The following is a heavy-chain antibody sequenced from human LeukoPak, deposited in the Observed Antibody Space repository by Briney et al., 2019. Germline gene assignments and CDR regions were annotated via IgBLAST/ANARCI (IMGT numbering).Heavy chain of an antibody. CDR1: GFTFSSYG. V-gene: IGHV3-30*02. J-gene: IGHJ6*03. Sequence: QAGGSLRLSCAASGFTFSSYGMHWVRQAPGKGLEWVAFIRYDGSNKYYADSVKGRFTISRDNSKNTLYLQMNSLRAEDTAVYYCAKMGAHYYYYMDVWGKGTTVTISS. CDR3: AKMGAHYYYYMDV. CDR2: IRYDGSNK. D-gene: IGHD3-16*01.